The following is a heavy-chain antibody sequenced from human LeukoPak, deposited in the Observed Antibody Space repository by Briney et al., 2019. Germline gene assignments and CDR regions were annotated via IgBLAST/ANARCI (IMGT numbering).Heavy chain of an antibody. Sequence: SETLSLTCAVYGGSFSGYYWSWIRQPPGKGLGWIGEINHSGSTNYNPSLKSRVTISVDTSKNQFSLKLSSVTAADTAVYYCARSGSSGYYFTWFDPWGQGTLVTVSS. CDR1: GGSFSGYY. J-gene: IGHJ5*02. CDR3: ARSGSSGYYFTWFDP. CDR2: INHSGST. D-gene: IGHD3-22*01. V-gene: IGHV4-34*01.